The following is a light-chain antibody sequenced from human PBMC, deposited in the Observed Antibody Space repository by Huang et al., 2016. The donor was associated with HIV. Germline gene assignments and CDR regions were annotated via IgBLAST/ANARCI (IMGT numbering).Light chain of an antibody. Sequence: IQLTQSPSSLSASIRDSVTITCRARQDISSYLAWYQQKPGKAPKLLIYAASTLQSGVPSRFSGSGSGTVFTLTISSLQPEDFATYYCQQFNSYPRTFGQGTKVEIK. CDR1: QDISSY. CDR2: AAS. V-gene: IGKV1-9*01. J-gene: IGKJ1*01. CDR3: QQFNSYPRT.